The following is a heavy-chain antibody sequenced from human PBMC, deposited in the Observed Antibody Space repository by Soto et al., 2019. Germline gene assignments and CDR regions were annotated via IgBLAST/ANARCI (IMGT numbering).Heavy chain of an antibody. V-gene: IGHV1-2*04. J-gene: IGHJ6*02. CDR2: INPNSGGT. Sequence: ASVKVSCKASGYTFTSYAMHWVRQAPGQGLEWMGWINPNSGGTNYAQKFQGWVTMTRDTSISTAYMELSRLRSDDTAVYYCARDSIYYDFWSGYSYGLYGMDVWGQGTTVTVSS. D-gene: IGHD3-3*01. CDR1: GYTFTSYA. CDR3: ARDSIYYDFWSGYSYGLYGMDV.